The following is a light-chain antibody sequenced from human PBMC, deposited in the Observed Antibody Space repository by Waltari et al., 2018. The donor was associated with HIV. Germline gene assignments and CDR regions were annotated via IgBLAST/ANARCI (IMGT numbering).Light chain of an antibody. CDR3: QVWDSGSDHPGV. Sequence: VLTQPPSVSVAPGQTARITCGGDNIGNKSVHWYQQKPGQAPVLVVFDDIDRPSGIPERFSGSNSGNTATLTVSRVEAGDEADYYCQVWDSGSDHPGVFGTGTKVTVL. V-gene: IGLV3-21*02. J-gene: IGLJ1*01. CDR2: DDI. CDR1: NIGNKS.